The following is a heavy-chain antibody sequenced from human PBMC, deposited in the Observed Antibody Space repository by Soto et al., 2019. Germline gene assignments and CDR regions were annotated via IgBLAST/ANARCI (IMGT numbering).Heavy chain of an antibody. CDR3: AKLTAA. V-gene: IGHV3-23*01. CDR2: ITSSGGGT. CDR1: GFTFSAYV. Sequence: GGSLRLSCAASGFTFSAYVMSWVRQVPGKGLEWVSSITSSGGGTYYADSVKGRFTVSRDNSKNTVYLQMNSLRDEDTAVYYCAKLTAAWGQGTLVTVSS. D-gene: IGHD6-13*01. J-gene: IGHJ4*02.